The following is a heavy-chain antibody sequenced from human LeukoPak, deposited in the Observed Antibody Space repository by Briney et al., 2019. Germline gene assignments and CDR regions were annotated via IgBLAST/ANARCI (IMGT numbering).Heavy chain of an antibody. CDR1: GGTFSSYA. D-gene: IGHD1-1*01. Sequence: ASVTVSFKASGGTFSSYAISWVRQAPGPGLEWMGGIIPIFGTANYAQKFQGRVTITTDESTSTAYRELSSLRSEDTAVYYCARDGTTGTTVAFDIWGQGTMVTVSS. J-gene: IGHJ3*02. CDR3: ARDGTTGTTVAFDI. V-gene: IGHV1-69*05. CDR2: IIPIFGTA.